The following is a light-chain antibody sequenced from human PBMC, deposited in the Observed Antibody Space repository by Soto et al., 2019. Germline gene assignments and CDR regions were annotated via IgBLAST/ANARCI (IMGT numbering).Light chain of an antibody. J-gene: IGLJ1*01. CDR2: EVT. V-gene: IGLV2-14*01. Sequence: QSALTQPASVSGSPGQSITISCTGTSSDIGSYDYVSWYQQHPGKAPNLIIYEVTDRPSGVSNRFSGSKSGNTASPTISGLQAEDEADYYCSSFTSTTPPVFGTGTKVTVL. CDR1: SSDIGSYDY. CDR3: SSFTSTTPPV.